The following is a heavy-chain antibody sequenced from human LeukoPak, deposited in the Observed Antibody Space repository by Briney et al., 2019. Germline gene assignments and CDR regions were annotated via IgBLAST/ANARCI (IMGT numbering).Heavy chain of an antibody. CDR2: INHSGST. CDR3: ARGPDCGGDCYPGYMDV. V-gene: IGHV4-34*01. J-gene: IGHJ6*03. D-gene: IGHD2-21*02. Sequence: PSETLSLTCAVYGGSFSGYYWSWIRQPPGKGLEWIGEINHSGSTNYNPSLKSRVTISVDTSKNQFSLKLSSVTAADMAVYYCARGPDCGGDCYPGYMDVWGKGTTVTVSS. CDR1: GGSFSGYY.